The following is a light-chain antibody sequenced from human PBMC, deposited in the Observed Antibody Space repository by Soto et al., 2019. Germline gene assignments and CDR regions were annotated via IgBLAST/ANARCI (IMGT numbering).Light chain of an antibody. J-gene: IGKJ5*01. Sequence: EIVLTQSPVTLSLSPGERATLSCRSSQSVTDFLAWYQQKPGQAPRLLIYDASNRATAIPARFSGSGSGTEFTLTISSLQSEDFAVYYCQQYNYWPPITFGQGTRLEIK. CDR2: DAS. CDR3: QQYNYWPPIT. CDR1: QSVTDF. V-gene: IGKV3-15*01.